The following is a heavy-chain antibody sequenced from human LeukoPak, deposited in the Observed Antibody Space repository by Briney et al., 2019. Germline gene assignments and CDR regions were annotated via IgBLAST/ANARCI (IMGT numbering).Heavy chain of an antibody. V-gene: IGHV3-23*01. J-gene: IGHJ5*02. D-gene: IGHD3-3*01. Sequence: GGSLRLSCAASGFTFSDSAVSWVRHSPGEGLKWISSISDTGGRTYYADSVKGRFTVTRDNSRNTVNLQMNSLTAGDTARYYCAKGGQDFDFWRFDLWGQGILVIVSS. CDR1: GFTFSDSA. CDR3: AKGGQDFDFWRFDL. CDR2: ISDTGGRT.